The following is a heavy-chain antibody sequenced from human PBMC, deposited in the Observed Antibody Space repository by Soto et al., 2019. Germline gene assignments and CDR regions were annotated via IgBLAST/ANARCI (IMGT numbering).Heavy chain of an antibody. V-gene: IGHV3-23*01. J-gene: IGHJ4*02. CDR2: ISGSGAST. CDR3: AQDFYGSGSYRFEY. D-gene: IGHD3-10*01. CDR1: GFTFSSYA. Sequence: GWSLRLSCAASGFTFSSYAMTWIRHAPGKGLEWVSDISGSGASTHYADSVKGRFTISRDNSKNTLYLQMNSLRAEDTAVYYCAQDFYGSGSYRFEYWGKGTLVTVS.